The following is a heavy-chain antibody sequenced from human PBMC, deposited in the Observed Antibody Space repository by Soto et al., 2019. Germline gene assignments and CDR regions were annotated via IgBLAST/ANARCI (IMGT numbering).Heavy chain of an antibody. Sequence: PERALRRSCVDSGCSRSHYGMHWVRQAPGKGLEWVAVISYDGSKKYHADSVKGRFTISRDNSKNTLYLQMNSLRAEDTAIYYCAKDLERRAAYYYYGMEVWDQGTTVTVSS. J-gene: IGHJ6*02. CDR3: AKDLERRAAYYYYGMEV. V-gene: IGHV3-30*18. CDR1: GCSRSHYG. D-gene: IGHD1-1*01. CDR2: ISYDGSKK.